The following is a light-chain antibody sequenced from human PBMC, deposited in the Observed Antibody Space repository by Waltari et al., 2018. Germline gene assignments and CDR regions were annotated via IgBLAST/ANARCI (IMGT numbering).Light chain of an antibody. CDR3: QQCYLTPYT. CDR1: QRVSSY. V-gene: IGKV3-11*01. Sequence: EIVLTQSPATLSLSPGERATLSCRASQRVSSYLAWYQQKPCQAPRLLIYDASNRATGIPARFSGSGSGTDFTLTISSLQAEDVAVYYCQQCYLTPYTFGQGTNLEIK. CDR2: DAS. J-gene: IGKJ2*01.